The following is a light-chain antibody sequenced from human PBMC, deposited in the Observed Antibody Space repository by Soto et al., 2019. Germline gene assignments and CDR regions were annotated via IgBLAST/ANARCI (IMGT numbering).Light chain of an antibody. Sequence: VMTQSPATLSVSPGERATLSCWASETVATNLAWYQQKPGQAPRLPIYGASTRATGIPARYSGSGSGTEFTLTISSRQSEDFAVYYCQQYNNWPPITVGQGTRLEIK. V-gene: IGKV3-15*01. CDR2: GAS. CDR3: QQYNNWPPIT. CDR1: ETVATN. J-gene: IGKJ5*01.